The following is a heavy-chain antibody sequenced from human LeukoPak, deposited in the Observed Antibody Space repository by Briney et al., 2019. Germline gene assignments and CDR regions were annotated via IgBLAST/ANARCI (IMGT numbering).Heavy chain of an antibody. CDR3: ARGRRRGYPGH. CDR2: INHSGST. D-gene: IGHD5-12*01. V-gene: IGHV4-34*01. J-gene: IGHJ4*02. CDR1: GGSFSGYY. Sequence: SETLSLTCAVYGGSFSGYYWSWIRQPPGKGLEWIGEINHSGSTNYNPSLKSRVTISVDTPKNQFSLKLSSVTAADTAVYYCARGRRRGYPGHWGQGTLVTVSS.